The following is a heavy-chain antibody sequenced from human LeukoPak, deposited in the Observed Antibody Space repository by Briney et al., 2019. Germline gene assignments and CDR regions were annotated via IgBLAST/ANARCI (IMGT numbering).Heavy chain of an antibody. CDR2: ISWDGGST. J-gene: IGHJ4*02. CDR3: AKGDRPTTTVTTTIDY. Sequence: PGGSLRLSCAASGSTFDDYAMHWVRQAPGKGLEWVSLISWDGGSTYYADSVKGRFTISRDNSKNSLYLQMNSLRAEDTALYYCAKGDRPTTTVTTTIDYWGQGTLVTVSS. CDR1: GSTFDDYA. V-gene: IGHV3-43D*03. D-gene: IGHD4-17*01.